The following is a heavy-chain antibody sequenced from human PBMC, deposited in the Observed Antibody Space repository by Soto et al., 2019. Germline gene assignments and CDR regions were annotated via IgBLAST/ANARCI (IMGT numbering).Heavy chain of an antibody. CDR1: GFTGSSSA. CDR3: AKDRGSGGIVTGTPDS. CDR2: ISAGGST. J-gene: IGHJ4*02. V-gene: IGHV3-23*01. D-gene: IGHD3-9*01. Sequence: EVQLLESGGGLVQPGGSLRLSCVVSGFTGSSSAMTWVRQAPGKGLEWVSTISAGGSTYFAASVKGRFTISRNSSANTLYLQMGSLKAEDTAVYYCAKDRGSGGIVTGTPDSWGPGTLVTVSA.